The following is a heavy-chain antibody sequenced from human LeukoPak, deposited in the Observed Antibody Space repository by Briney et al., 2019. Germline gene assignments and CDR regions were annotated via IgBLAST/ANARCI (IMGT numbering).Heavy chain of an antibody. J-gene: IGHJ4*02. D-gene: IGHD3-16*02. V-gene: IGHV1-69*13. Sequence: ASVKVSCKASGGTFSSYAISWVRQAPGQGLEWMGGIIPIFGTANYAQKFQGRVTITADESTSTAYMELSSLRSEDTAVYYCAKSPRRSDYDYVWGSYRPFDYWGQGTLVTVSS. CDR1: GGTFSSYA. CDR2: IIPIFGTA. CDR3: AKSPRRSDYDYVWGSYRPFDY.